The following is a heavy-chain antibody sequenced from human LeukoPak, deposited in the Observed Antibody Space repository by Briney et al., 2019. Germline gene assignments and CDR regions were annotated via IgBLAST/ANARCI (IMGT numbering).Heavy chain of an antibody. CDR2: IHYSGST. J-gene: IGHJ4*02. Sequence: PSETLSLTCAVSSGSISSYYWSWIRQPPGRGLEWIGSIHYSGSTSYNSSLKSRVTISVDTSKNQFSLKLSSVTAADTAVYYCARDVPGGGQGYWGQGTLVTVSS. CDR1: SGSISSYY. D-gene: IGHD2-15*01. CDR3: ARDVPGGGQGY. V-gene: IGHV4-59*01.